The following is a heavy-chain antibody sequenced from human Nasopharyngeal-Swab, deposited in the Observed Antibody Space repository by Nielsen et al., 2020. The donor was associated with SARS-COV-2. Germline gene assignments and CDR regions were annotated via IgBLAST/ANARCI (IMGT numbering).Heavy chain of an antibody. D-gene: IGHD6-13*01. CDR2: TFSNDEK. V-gene: IGHV2-26*01. CDR3: ARMEGSSSWYY. J-gene: IGHJ4*02. Sequence: WIRQPPGKALEWLAHTFSNDEKSYSTSLKSRLTISKDTSKSQVVLTMTNMDTVDTATYYCARMEGSSSWYYWGQGTLVTVSS.